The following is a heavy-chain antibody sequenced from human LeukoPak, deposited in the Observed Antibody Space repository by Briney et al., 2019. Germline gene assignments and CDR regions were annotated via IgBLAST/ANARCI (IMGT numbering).Heavy chain of an antibody. CDR1: GGSFSGYY. CDR3: ARGRTPGPLDY. Sequence: SETLSLTCAVYGGSFSGYYWSWIRQPPGKGLEWIGEINHSGSTNYNPSLKSRVTISVDTSKNQFSLKLSSVTAADTAVYYYARGRTPGPLDYWGQGTLVTVSS. V-gene: IGHV4-34*01. D-gene: IGHD2-2*01. CDR2: INHSGST. J-gene: IGHJ4*02.